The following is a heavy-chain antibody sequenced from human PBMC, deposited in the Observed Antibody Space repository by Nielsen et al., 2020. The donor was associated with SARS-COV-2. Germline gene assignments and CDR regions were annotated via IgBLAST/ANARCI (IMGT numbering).Heavy chain of an antibody. CDR1: GFTFSSYA. Sequence: GESLKISCAASGFTFSSYAMSWVRQAPGKGLEWVSAISGSGGSTYYADSVKGRFTISRDNSKNTLYLQMNSLRAEDTAVYYCAKFRGGYYYYGMDVWGQGTTVTVSS. J-gene: IGHJ6*02. D-gene: IGHD3-10*01. CDR2: ISGSGGST. CDR3: AKFRGGYYYYGMDV. V-gene: IGHV3-23*01.